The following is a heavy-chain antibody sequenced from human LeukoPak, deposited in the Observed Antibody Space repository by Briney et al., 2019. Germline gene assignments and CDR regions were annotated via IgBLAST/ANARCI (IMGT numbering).Heavy chain of an antibody. V-gene: IGHV4-61*02. D-gene: IGHD1-26*01. CDR2: TTPSGST. Sequence: SQTLSLTCTVSGGSITSGNYFWSWIRQPAGKGLEWIGRTTPSGSTNYNPSLKSRVTISVDTSNNQFSLRLSSVTAADTAVYYCTRDGRRGTFGDAFDLWGQGTIITDSS. CDR1: GGSITSGNYF. J-gene: IGHJ3*01. CDR3: TRDGRRGTFGDAFDL.